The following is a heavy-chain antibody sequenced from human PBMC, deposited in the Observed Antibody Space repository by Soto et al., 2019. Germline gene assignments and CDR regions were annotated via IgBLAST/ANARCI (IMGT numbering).Heavy chain of an antibody. CDR2: SYSSGST. V-gene: IGHV4-30-4*01. J-gene: IGHJ6*02. Sequence: QVQLQESGPGLVKPSQTLSLTCTVSGGSITSGDYCWTWIRQTPGKGLEWIGYSYSSGSTRYNPSLESRVTISVDTAKNQFSLKLSSVTAADTAVYYCAIDPHEVPAGGYGMDVWGQGTTVTVSS. CDR1: GGSITSGDYC. CDR3: AIDPHEVPAGGYGMDV. D-gene: IGHD2-2*01.